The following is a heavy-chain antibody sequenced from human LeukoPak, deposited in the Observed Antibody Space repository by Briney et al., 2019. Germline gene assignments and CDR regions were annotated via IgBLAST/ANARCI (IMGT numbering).Heavy chain of an antibody. D-gene: IGHD3-9*01. CDR3: ARKDRYGLDY. CDR2: IKHDGSEK. CDR1: GFTLSSYW. Sequence: PGGSLRLSCAASGFTLSSYWMSWVRQAPGKGLEWVADIKHDGSEKYYVDSLKGRFTISTDSAKNSLYLQINSLRAEDTAVYYCARKDRYGLDYWGQGTLVTVSS. V-gene: IGHV3-7*01. J-gene: IGHJ4*02.